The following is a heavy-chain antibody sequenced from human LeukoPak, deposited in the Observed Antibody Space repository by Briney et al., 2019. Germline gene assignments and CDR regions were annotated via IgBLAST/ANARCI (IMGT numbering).Heavy chain of an antibody. V-gene: IGHV3-74*01. CDR3: ARGGSTVTTISTY. J-gene: IGHJ4*02. D-gene: IGHD5-12*01. CDR2: INSEGSTT. Sequence: GGSLRLSCAASGFTFRNYWMHWVRQAPGKGLVWVSLINSEGSTTSYADSVRGRFTISRDNAENTLYPQMNSLRADDTAVYYCARGGSTVTTISTYWGQGTLVTVSS. CDR1: GFTFRNYW.